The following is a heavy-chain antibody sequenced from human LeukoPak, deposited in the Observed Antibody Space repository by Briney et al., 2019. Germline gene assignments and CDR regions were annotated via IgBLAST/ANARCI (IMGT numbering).Heavy chain of an antibody. V-gene: IGHV3-30-3*01. Sequence: GGSLRLSCAASGFTFSSYAMHWVRQAPGKGLEWVAVISYGGSNKYYADSVKGRFTISRDNSKNTLYLQMNSLRAEDTAVYYCARDCGDIVATLHFDYWGQGTLVTVSS. CDR3: ARDCGDIVATLHFDY. CDR1: GFTFSSYA. CDR2: ISYGGSNK. J-gene: IGHJ4*02. D-gene: IGHD5-12*01.